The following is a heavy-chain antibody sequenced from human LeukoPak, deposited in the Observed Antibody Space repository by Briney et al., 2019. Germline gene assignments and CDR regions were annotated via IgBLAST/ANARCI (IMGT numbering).Heavy chain of an antibody. D-gene: IGHD3-22*01. CDR3: ASYDSSGTKGAFDI. Sequence: SVKVSCKASGGTFSSYAISWVRQAPGQGLEWMGRIIPIFGTANYEQKFQGRVTITTDESTSTAYMELSSLRSEGTAVYYCASYDSSGTKGAFDIWGQGTMVTVSS. J-gene: IGHJ3*02. CDR2: IIPIFGTA. CDR1: GGTFSSYA. V-gene: IGHV1-69*05.